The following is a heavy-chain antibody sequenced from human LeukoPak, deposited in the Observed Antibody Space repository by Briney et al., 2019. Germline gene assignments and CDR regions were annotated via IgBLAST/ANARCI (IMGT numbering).Heavy chain of an antibody. V-gene: IGHV4-39*01. CDR3: ARQPLGYSPLGGSWFDP. D-gene: IGHD2-15*01. J-gene: IGHJ5*02. CDR2: IYYSGST. CDR1: GGSTSSSSYY. Sequence: PSETLSLTCTVSGGSTSSSSYYWGWIRQPPGKGLEWIGSIYYSGSTYYNPSLKSRVTISVDTSKNQFSLKLSSVTAADTAVYYCARQPLGYSPLGGSWFDPWGQGTLVTVSS.